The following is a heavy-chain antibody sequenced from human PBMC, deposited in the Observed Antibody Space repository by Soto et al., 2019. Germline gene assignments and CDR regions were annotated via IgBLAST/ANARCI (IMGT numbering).Heavy chain of an antibody. V-gene: IGHV1-46*01. CDR3: AGGNCGGDCYCDC. D-gene: IGHD2-21*02. J-gene: IGHJ4*02. CDR1: GYTFPSYY. Sequence: QVQLVQSGAEVKKPGASVKVSCKASGYTFPSYYIHCVRQAHGQGLEWVGAINSGGGSTNYAQRFQGRLTMPRDTSTSTVYMELTSLRSEDTAVYYCAGGNCGGDCYCDCWGQGTLATVSS. CDR2: INSGGGST.